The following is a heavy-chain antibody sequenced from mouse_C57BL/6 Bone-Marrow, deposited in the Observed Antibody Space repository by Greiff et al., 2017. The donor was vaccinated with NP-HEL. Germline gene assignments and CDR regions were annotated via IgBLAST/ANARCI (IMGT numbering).Heavy chain of an antibody. Sequence: VHVKQSGAELVRPGASVKLSCTASGFNIKDDYMHWVKQRPEQGLEWIGWIDPENGDTEYASKFQGKATITADTSSNTAYLQLSSLTSEDTAVYYCTTGILGAMDYWGQGTSVTVSS. CDR1: GFNIKDDY. CDR2: IDPENGDT. V-gene: IGHV14-4*01. CDR3: TTGILGAMDY. J-gene: IGHJ4*01.